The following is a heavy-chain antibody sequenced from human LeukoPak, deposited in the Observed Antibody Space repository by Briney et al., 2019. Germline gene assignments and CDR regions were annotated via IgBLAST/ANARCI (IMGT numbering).Heavy chain of an antibody. CDR1: GFTFSDYY. V-gene: IGHV3-11*06. CDR3: ARDLQEKRFLEWLLHYYGMDV. D-gene: IGHD3-3*01. Sequence: GGSLRLSCAASGFTFSDYYMSWIRQAPGKGLEWVSYISSSSSYTNYADSVKGRFTISRDNAKNSLYLQMNSLRAEDTAVYYCARDLQEKRFLEWLLHYYGMDVWGQGTTVTVSS. CDR2: ISSSSSYT. J-gene: IGHJ6*02.